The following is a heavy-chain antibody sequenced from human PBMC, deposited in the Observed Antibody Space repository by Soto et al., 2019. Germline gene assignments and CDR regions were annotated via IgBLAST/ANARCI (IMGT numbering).Heavy chain of an antibody. CDR2: ISGSGGST. D-gene: IGHD6-13*01. CDR3: AKGSRSSSWYFDY. CDR1: GFTFSSYA. Sequence: EVQLLESGGGLVQPGGSLRLSCAASGFTFSSYAMSWVRQAPGKGLEWVSAISGSGGSTYYADSVKGRFTISRDNSENTLYLQMNSLRAEDTAVYYCAKGSRSSSWYFDYWGQGTLVTVSS. V-gene: IGHV3-23*01. J-gene: IGHJ4*02.